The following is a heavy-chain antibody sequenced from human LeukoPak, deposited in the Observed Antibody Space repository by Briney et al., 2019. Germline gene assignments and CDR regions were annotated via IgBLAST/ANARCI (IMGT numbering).Heavy chain of an antibody. Sequence: GGSLRLSCAASGFTFSSYAMHWVRQAPGKGLEWVAVISYDGSNKYYADSVKGRFTISRDNSKNTLFLQMNSLRAEDTAVYYCASDRTTVTTRYYFDYWGKGALVTVSS. V-gene: IGHV3-30*04. CDR1: GFTFSSYA. CDR3: ASDRTTVTTRYYFDY. CDR2: ISYDGSNK. J-gene: IGHJ4*02. D-gene: IGHD4-17*01.